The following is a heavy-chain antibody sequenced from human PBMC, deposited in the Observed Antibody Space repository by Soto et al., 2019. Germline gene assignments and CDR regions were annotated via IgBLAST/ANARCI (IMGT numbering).Heavy chain of an antibody. D-gene: IGHD2-2*01. CDR1: GGSISSYY. CDR3: ARAPSYCISTSCYGYYYGMDV. CDR2: IYYSGST. V-gene: IGHV4-59*01. Sequence: SETLSITCTVSGGSISSYYWSWIRQPPGKGLEWIGYIYYSGSTNYNPSLKSRVTISVDTSKNQFSLKLSSVTAADTAVYYCARAPSYCISTSCYGYYYGMDVWGQGTTVTVSS. J-gene: IGHJ6*02.